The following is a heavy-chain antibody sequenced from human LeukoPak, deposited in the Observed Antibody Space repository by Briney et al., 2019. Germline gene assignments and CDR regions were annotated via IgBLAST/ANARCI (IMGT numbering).Heavy chain of an antibody. J-gene: IGHJ4*02. CDR3: ARDIGWVTDY. CDR1: GFTFSSYE. V-gene: IGHV3-48*03. D-gene: IGHD2-21*02. Sequence: GGSLRLSCAASGFTFSSYEMNWVRQAPGKGMEWGSYISSSGSTIYYADSVKGRFTISRDNAKNSLYLQMNSLRAEDTAVYYCARDIGWVTDYWGQGTLVTVSS. CDR2: ISSSGSTI.